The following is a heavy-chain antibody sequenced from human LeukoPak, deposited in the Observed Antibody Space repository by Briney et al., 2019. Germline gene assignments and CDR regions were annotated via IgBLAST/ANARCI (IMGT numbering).Heavy chain of an antibody. J-gene: IGHJ4*02. CDR1: GGSISSGSYY. CDR2: IYTSGST. D-gene: IGHD6-19*01. V-gene: IGHV4-61*02. Sequence: TSETLSLTCTVSGGSISSGSYYWSWIRQPAGKGLEWIGRIYTSGSTNYNPSLKSRVTISVDTSKNQFSLKLSSVTAADTAVYYCARQYSSGWRVLFDYWGQGTLVTVSS. CDR3: ARQYSSGWRVLFDY.